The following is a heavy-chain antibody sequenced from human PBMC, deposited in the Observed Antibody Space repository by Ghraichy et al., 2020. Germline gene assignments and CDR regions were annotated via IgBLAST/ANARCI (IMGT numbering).Heavy chain of an antibody. D-gene: IGHD1-26*01. Sequence: GGSLRLSCAASGFTFNYAWMTWVRQAPGKGLEWVGRIKSKASGGTIDYAAPVKGRFTISRDDSQNTLYLQMNSLKTEDTGVYYCKWEHGFFYGSDDWGQGTTVTVSS. CDR1: GFTFNYAW. J-gene: IGHJ6*02. V-gene: IGHV3-15*01. CDR2: IKSKASGGTI. CDR3: KWEHGFFYGSDD.